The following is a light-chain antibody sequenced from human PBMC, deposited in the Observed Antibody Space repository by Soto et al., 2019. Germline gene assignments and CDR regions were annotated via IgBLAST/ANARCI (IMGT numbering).Light chain of an antibody. CDR3: QQRSNWPPRLT. Sequence: EVVLTQSPATLSLSPGERATLSCRASQSVSSYLAWYQQKPGQAPRLLIYDASNRATGIPARFSGSGSGTDFTLTISSLEPEDFAVYYCQQRSNWPPRLTFGGGTKVDIK. J-gene: IGKJ4*01. CDR2: DAS. V-gene: IGKV3-11*01. CDR1: QSVSSY.